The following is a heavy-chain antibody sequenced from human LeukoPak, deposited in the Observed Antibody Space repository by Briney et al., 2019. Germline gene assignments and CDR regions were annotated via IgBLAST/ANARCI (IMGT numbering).Heavy chain of an antibody. V-gene: IGHV4-61*02. D-gene: IGHD5-12*01. CDR1: GGSISSGSYY. CDR2: IYTSGST. J-gene: IGHJ5*02. Sequence: SETLSLTCTVSGGSISSGSYYWSWIRQPAGKGLEWIGRIYTSGSTNYNPSLKSRVTISVDTSKNQFSLKLSSVTAADTAVYYCARWGYSGYDLSLSWFDPRGQGTLVTVSS. CDR3: ARWGYSGYDLSLSWFDP.